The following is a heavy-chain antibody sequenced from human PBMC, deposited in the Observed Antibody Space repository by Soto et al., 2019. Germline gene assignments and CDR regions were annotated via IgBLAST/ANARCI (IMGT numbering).Heavy chain of an antibody. V-gene: IGHV3-30-3*01. CDR1: GFTFSSYA. CDR2: ISYDGSNK. Sequence: QVQLVESGGGVVQPGRSLRLSCAASGFTFSSYAMHWVRQAPGKGLEWVAVISYDGSNKYYADSVKGRFTISRDNSKNTLYLQMSSLRSEDTAVYYCARGQASPNFQGLDAFDIWGQGTMVTVSS. J-gene: IGHJ3*02. D-gene: IGHD7-27*01. CDR3: ARGQASPNFQGLDAFDI.